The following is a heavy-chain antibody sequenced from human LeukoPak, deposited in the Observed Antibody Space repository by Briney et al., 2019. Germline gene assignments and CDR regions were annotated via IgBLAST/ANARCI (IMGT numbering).Heavy chain of an antibody. D-gene: IGHD4-11*01. Sequence: SETLSLTCTVSGDPISSYHWSWIRQPPGKGLEWIGYIYYSGSTNYNPSLKSRVTISVDTSKNQFSLKLSSVTAADTAVYYCATRGVDDYSLYAFDIWGQGTMVTVSS. CDR2: IYYSGST. J-gene: IGHJ3*02. CDR3: ATRGVDDYSLYAFDI. CDR1: GDPISSYH. V-gene: IGHV4-59*01.